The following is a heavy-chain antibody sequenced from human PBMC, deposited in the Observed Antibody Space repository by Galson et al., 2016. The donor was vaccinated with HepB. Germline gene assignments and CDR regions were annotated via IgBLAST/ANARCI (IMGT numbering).Heavy chain of an antibody. Sequence: SVKVSCKASGYTFTGHYMHWVRQAPGQGLEWVGRININSGDTIYAQNFQGWVTMTRDTSISTAYMELKRLRSDDTAVYYCARGDYYYGMDVWGQGTTVTVS. J-gene: IGHJ6*02. V-gene: IGHV1-2*04. CDR2: ININSGDT. CDR1: GYTFTGHY. CDR3: ARGDYYYGMDV.